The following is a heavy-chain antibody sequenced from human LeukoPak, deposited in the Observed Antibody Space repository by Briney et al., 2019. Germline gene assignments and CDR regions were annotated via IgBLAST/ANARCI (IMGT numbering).Heavy chain of an antibody. V-gene: IGHV3-23*01. J-gene: IGHJ4*02. Sequence: GGSLRLSCAASGFTFSTFAMSWVRQAPGKGLEWVSTISGSGTSTYFADSVKGRFTISRDNSKNTLYLQMNSLRAEDTAVYYCAKDPEQLIGYCSGGTCSLRYWGQGTLVTVSS. CDR3: AKDPEQLIGYCSGGTCSLRY. CDR2: ISGSGTST. D-gene: IGHD2-15*01. CDR1: GFTFSTFA.